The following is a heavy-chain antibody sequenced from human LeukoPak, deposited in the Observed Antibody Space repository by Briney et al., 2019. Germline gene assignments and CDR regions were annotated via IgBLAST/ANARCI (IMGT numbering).Heavy chain of an antibody. J-gene: IGHJ3*02. Sequence: ASVKVSCKASGYTFTSYGISWVRQAPGQGLEWMGWISAYNGNTNYAQKLQGRVTMTTDTSTSTAYMELRSLRSDDTAVYYCARVRGLGVDSGVVEVAFDIWGQGTMVTVPS. CDR2: ISAYNGNT. V-gene: IGHV1-18*01. CDR3: ARVRGLGVDSGVVEVAFDI. D-gene: IGHD3-3*01. CDR1: GYTFTSYG.